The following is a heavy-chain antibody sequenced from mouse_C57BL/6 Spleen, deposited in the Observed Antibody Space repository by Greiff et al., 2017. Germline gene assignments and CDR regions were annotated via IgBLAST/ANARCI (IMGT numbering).Heavy chain of an antibody. CDR2: ISSGGDYI. V-gene: IGHV5-9-1*02. Sequence: DVTLVESGEGLVKPGGSLKLSCAASGFTFSSYAMSWVRQTPEKRLEWVAYISSGGDYIYYADTVKGRFTISRDKARNTLYLQMSSLESEDTAMYYCTSLTGTSFFFAYWGQVTLVTVSA. D-gene: IGHD4-1*01. CDR3: TSLTGTSFFFAY. CDR1: GFTFSSYA. J-gene: IGHJ3*01.